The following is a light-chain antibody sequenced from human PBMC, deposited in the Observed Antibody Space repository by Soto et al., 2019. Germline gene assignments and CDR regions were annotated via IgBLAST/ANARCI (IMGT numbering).Light chain of an antibody. J-gene: IGLJ1*01. CDR2: EGS. Sequence: QSALTQPASVSGSPGQSITISCTGTSSDVGSYNLVSWYQQHPGKAPKLMIYEGSKRPSGVSNRFSGSKSGNTASLTISGLQAEDEADDYCCSDAGSSTYVFGPGTKLTVL. V-gene: IGLV2-23*01. CDR1: SSDVGSYNL. CDR3: CSDAGSSTYV.